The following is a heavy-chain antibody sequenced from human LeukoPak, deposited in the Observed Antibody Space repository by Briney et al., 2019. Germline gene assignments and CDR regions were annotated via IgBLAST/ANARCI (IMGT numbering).Heavy chain of an antibody. V-gene: IGHV3-23*01. CDR2: ISGSGGST. D-gene: IGHD3-10*01. Sequence: GASLRLSCAASGFTFSSYAMSWVRQAPGKGLEWVSAISGSGGSTYYADSVKGRFTISRDNSKNTLYLQMNSLRAEDTAVYYCARGTHYYGSGSYSPEQYFQHWGQGTLVTVSS. CDR1: GFTFSSYA. J-gene: IGHJ1*01. CDR3: ARGTHYYGSGSYSPEQYFQH.